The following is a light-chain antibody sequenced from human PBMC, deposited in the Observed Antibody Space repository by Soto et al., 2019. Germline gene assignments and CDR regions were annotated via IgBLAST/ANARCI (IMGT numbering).Light chain of an antibody. CDR2: LEGSGSY. CDR3: ETWDSNTRV. V-gene: IGLV4-60*03. CDR1: SGHSYYI. Sequence: QPVLTQSSSASASLGSSVKLTCTLSSGHSYYIIAWHQQQPGKAPRYLMKLEGSGSYNKGSGVPDRFSGSSSGADRYLTIPNPQSEDEADYYCETWDSNTRVFGGGTKVTVL. J-gene: IGLJ2*01.